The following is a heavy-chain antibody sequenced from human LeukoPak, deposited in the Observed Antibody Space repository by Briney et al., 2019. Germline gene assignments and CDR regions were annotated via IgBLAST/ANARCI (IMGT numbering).Heavy chain of an antibody. CDR1: GFTVSNNY. J-gene: IGHJ4*02. D-gene: IGHD1-26*01. CDR2: IYSGGST. CDR3: AKDLGRYRNNYFDY. V-gene: IGHV3-53*01. Sequence: GSLRLSCAASGFTVSNNYMSWVRQAPGKGLEWVSVIYSGGSTYYADSVKGRFTISRDNSKNTLFLQMSSLRAEDTAVYYCAKDLGRYRNNYFDYWGQGTLVTVSS.